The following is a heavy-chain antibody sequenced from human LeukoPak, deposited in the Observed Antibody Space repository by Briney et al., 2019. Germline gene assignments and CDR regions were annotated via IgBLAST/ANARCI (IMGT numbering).Heavy chain of an antibody. V-gene: IGHV1-8*01. Sequence: ASVKVTCKASGYTFTSYVINWVRQATGQGLEWMGWMNPNSGNTGYAQKFQGRVTMTRNTSISTAYMELSSLRSEDTAVYYCARGPRPRAPLPVVTRRAAFFDYWGQGTLVTVSS. D-gene: IGHD2-21*02. CDR3: ARGPRPRAPLPVVTRRAAFFDY. J-gene: IGHJ4*02. CDR1: GYTFTSYV. CDR2: MNPNSGNT.